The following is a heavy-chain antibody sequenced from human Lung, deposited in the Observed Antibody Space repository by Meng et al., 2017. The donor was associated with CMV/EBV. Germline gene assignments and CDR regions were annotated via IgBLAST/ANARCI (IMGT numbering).Heavy chain of an antibody. CDR1: CFTFSNYA. CDR2: LSGGGGIT. J-gene: IGHJ6*02. V-gene: IGHV3-23*01. Sequence: GXXRLSXXXSCFTFSNYAMSXVRQAPGKGLEWVSGLSGGGGITYYADSVQGRFTVSRDNSKNSLYLQMDSLSAEDTAVYYCAKSLAEVPSAILIPPSNYFQYCALDVWXQGNXVTVSS. D-gene: IGHD2-2*02. CDR3: AKSLAEVPSAILIPPSNYFQYCALDV.